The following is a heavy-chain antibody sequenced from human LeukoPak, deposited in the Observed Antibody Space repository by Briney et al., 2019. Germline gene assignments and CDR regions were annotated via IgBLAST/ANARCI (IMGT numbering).Heavy chain of an antibody. CDR2: IYYSGST. CDR3: ARHRAYPRYDYVWGSYRYTPEYFQH. Sequence: SETLSLTCTVSGGSISSSSYYWGWIRQPPGKGLEWIGSIYYSGSTNYNPSLKSRVTISVDTSKNQFSLKLSSVTAADTAVYYCARHRAYPRYDYVWGSYRYTPEYFQHWGQGTLVTVSS. V-gene: IGHV4-39*01. J-gene: IGHJ1*01. D-gene: IGHD3-16*02. CDR1: GGSISSSSYY.